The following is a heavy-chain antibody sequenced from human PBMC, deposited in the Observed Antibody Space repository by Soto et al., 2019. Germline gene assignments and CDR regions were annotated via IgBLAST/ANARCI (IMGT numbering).Heavy chain of an antibody. CDR1: GFTFSSYG. CDR2: IWYDGSNK. D-gene: IGHD4-17*01. J-gene: IGHJ4*02. V-gene: IGHV3-33*06. Sequence: QVQLVESGGGVVQPGRSLRLSCAASGFTFSSYGMHWVRQAPGKGLEWVAVIWYDGSNKYYADSVKGRFTISRDNSKNTLYLQMNSLRAEDTAVYYCAKDMGVLDYGDLNGSYFDYWGQGTLVTVSS. CDR3: AKDMGVLDYGDLNGSYFDY.